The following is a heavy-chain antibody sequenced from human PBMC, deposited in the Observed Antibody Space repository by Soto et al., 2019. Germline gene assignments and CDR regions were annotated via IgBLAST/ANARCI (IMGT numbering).Heavy chain of an antibody. V-gene: IGHV1-18*01. CDR2: IIPNNGNT. CDR1: GYTFTDHG. D-gene: IGHD2-15*01. Sequence: QVQLMQSGVEVKKPGASVKVSCKGSGYTFTDHGISWVRQAPGQGLEWMGWIIPNNGNTKNAPKFQGRVTMTTDTSTSTAYMELRRLRSDDTAVYYCARISWVVVGDYGGHRTLVTVSS. CDR3: ARISWVVVGDY. J-gene: IGHJ4*01.